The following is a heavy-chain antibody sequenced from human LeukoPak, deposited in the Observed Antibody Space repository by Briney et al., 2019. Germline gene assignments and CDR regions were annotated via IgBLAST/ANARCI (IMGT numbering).Heavy chain of an antibody. J-gene: IGHJ3*02. CDR3: ARETDNTWAYAFDI. CDR1: EFTFSNSW. V-gene: IGHV3-7*01. D-gene: IGHD1-14*01. CDR2: LKQDGSEK. Sequence: GGSLRLSCAASEFTFSNSWMSWVRQAPGKGLEWVANLKQDGSEKYYVDSVKGRFTISRDNAKNSLYLQMNSLRAEDTAVYYCARETDNTWAYAFDIWGQGTMVTVSS.